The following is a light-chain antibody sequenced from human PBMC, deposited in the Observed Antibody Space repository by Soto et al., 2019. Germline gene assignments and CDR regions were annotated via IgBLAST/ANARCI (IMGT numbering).Light chain of an antibody. CDR2: GAS. Sequence: EIVLTQSPATLSLSPGERARVSCRAGQSVSKSLAWYQQQPGQAPRXLIYGASTRATDMPGRFSGRGAGAEFTLTISRLEPEDFAVYHCQQYGSSGTFGQGTKVDI. CDR3: QQYGSSGT. CDR1: QSVSKS. J-gene: IGKJ1*01. V-gene: IGKV3-20*01.